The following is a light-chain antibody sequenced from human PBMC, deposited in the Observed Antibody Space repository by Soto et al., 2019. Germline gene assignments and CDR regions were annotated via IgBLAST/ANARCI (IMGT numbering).Light chain of an antibody. CDR3: CSYAGSRTGV. J-gene: IGLJ3*02. CDR2: EGS. Sequence: QSALTQPASVSGSPGQSITISCTGTSSDIGSYNLVSWYQQHPGKAPKLMIYEGSKRPSGVSNRFSGSKSGNTASLTISGLQADDEADYYCCSYAGSRTGVFGGGTKLTVL. V-gene: IGLV2-23*01. CDR1: SSDIGSYNL.